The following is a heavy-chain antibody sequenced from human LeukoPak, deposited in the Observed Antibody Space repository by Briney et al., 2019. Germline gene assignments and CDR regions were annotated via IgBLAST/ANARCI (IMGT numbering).Heavy chain of an antibody. D-gene: IGHD5-24*01. CDR3: AKDWGWLQSHESFDY. Sequence: GGSLRLSCAASGFTFSSYGMHWVRQAPGKGLEWVAFIRYDGSNKYYADSVKGRFTISRDNSKNTLYLQMNSLRAEDTAVYYCAKDWGWLQSHESFDYWGQGTLVTVSS. V-gene: IGHV3-30*02. CDR1: GFTFSSYG. CDR2: IRYDGSNK. J-gene: IGHJ4*02.